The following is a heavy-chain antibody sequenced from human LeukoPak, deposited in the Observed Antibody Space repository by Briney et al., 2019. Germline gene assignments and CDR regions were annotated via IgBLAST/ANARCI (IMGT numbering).Heavy chain of an antibody. Sequence: ASVKVSCKVSGYTLTELSMHWVRQAPGKGLEWMGGFEPADGEIIYAQKFQGRVTMTEDASTDTAFMELRSLRSEDTAVYYCATGGLYDLLDYWGQGTLVTVSS. CDR2: FEPADGEI. J-gene: IGHJ4*02. V-gene: IGHV1-24*01. D-gene: IGHD3-9*01. CDR1: GYTLTELS. CDR3: ATGGLYDLLDY.